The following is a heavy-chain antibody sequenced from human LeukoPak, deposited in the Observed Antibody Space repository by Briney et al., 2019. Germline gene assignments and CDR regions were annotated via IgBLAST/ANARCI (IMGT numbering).Heavy chain of an antibody. CDR3: AKRSGAGGPFDY. J-gene: IGHJ4*02. CDR1: GFTLRNYA. Sequence: GGSLRLSCAASGFTLRNYAMNWVRQAPGRGLEWVSDISPGGSTNYADSVKGRFTVSRDNYKNTLYLQMDSLRAEDTAVYYCAKRSGAGGPFDYWGQGILVTVSS. V-gene: IGHV3-23*01. CDR2: ISPGGST. D-gene: IGHD2-8*02.